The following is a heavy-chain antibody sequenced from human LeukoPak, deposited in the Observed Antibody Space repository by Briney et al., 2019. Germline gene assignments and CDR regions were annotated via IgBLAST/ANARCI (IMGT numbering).Heavy chain of an antibody. CDR3: AKAHERYSSSWYVETFDY. J-gene: IGHJ4*02. Sequence: SGGPLRLSCAASGFTLSSYAMSWVRQAPGKGLEWVSAISGSGGSTDYADSVKGRLTISRDNSKNTLYLQMNSLRAEDTAVYYCAKAHERYSSSWYVETFDYWGQGTLVTVSS. CDR1: GFTLSSYA. D-gene: IGHD6-13*01. CDR2: ISGSGGST. V-gene: IGHV3-23*01.